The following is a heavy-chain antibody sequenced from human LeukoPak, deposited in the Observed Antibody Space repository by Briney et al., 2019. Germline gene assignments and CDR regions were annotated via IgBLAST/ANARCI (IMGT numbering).Heavy chain of an antibody. J-gene: IGHJ4*02. CDR1: GGSISGYY. D-gene: IGHD2-8*01. CDR2: MYYSGSA. CDR3: ARGNTALYPDY. V-gene: IGHV4-59*13. Sequence: SETLSLTCTVSGGSISGYYWSWIRQPPGKGLECIGNMYYSGSAVYNPSLKSRVTISVDTSKSQFSLRLTSVTAADTAVYYCARGNTALYPDYWGQGTLVTVSS.